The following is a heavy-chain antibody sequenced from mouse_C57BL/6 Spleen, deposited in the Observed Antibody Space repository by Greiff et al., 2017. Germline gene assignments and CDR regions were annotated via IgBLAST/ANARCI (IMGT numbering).Heavy chain of an antibody. CDR2: INPSNGGT. V-gene: IGHV1-53*01. CDR3: AGGEVGNQGYAMDY. CDR1: GYTFTSYW. D-gene: IGHD2-1*01. Sequence: QVQLQQSGTELVKPGASVKLSCKASGYTFTSYWMHWVKQRPGQGLEWIGNINPSNGGTNYNEKFKSKATLTVDKSSSTAYMQLSSRTSEDSAVYYCAGGEVGNQGYAMDYWGQGTSVTVSS. J-gene: IGHJ4*01.